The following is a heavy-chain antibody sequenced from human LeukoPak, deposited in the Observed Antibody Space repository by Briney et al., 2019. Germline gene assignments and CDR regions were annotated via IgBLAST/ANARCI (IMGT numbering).Heavy chain of an antibody. CDR3: AGDHGSGRYKVAFDI. CDR2: TYYRSKWYN. Sequence: SQTLSLTCAISGDSVSSSSSAWNWIRQSPSRGLEWLGRTYYRSKWYNDYAVSVESRITINPDTSKNQFSLQLNSVTPEDTAVYYCAGDHGSGRYKVAFDIWGQGTMVTVSS. D-gene: IGHD6-19*01. J-gene: IGHJ3*02. V-gene: IGHV6-1*01. CDR1: GDSVSSSSSA.